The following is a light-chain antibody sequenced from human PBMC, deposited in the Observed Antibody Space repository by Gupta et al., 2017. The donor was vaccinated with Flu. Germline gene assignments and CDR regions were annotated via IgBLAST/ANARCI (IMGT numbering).Light chain of an antibody. CDR1: SSNIGSNT. CDR3: AAWDASLSGWV. Sequence: QSVLTPPPSASGTPGQRVTISCAGGSSNIGSNTVNWYRQLPGTAPKLLIYINSQRPSGVPERFSGSKSGTSASLAISVLQSEDEADYYCAAWDASLSGWVFGGGTKLTVL. V-gene: IGLV1-44*01. J-gene: IGLJ3*02. CDR2: INS.